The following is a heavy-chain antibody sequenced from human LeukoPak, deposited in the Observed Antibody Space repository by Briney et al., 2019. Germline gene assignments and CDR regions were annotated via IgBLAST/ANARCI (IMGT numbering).Heavy chain of an antibody. CDR1: GYTFTSYD. CDR2: MNPNSGNT. J-gene: IGHJ4*02. CDR3: ARGPSRGPQQLVYYFDY. V-gene: IGHV1-8*01. D-gene: IGHD6-13*01. Sequence: ASVKVSCKASGYTFTSYDINWVRQATGQGLEWMGWMNPNSGNTGYAQKFQGRVTMTRNTSISTAYMELSSLRSEDTAVYYCARGPSRGPQQLVYYFDYWGQGTLVTVSS.